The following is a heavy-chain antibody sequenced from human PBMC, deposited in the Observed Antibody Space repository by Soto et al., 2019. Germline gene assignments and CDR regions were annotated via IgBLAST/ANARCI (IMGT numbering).Heavy chain of an antibody. Sequence: QLQLQESGSGLVKPSQTLSLTCAVSGGSISSGGYSWSWIRQPPGKGLEWIGYIYHSGSTYYNPSLKIRLTISVDRSKNQFSLKLSAVTAADTAVYYCAAGGGLPRYYWGQGTLVTVSS. D-gene: IGHD5-12*01. J-gene: IGHJ4*02. CDR3: AAGGGLPRYY. V-gene: IGHV4-30-2*01. CDR1: GGSISSGGYS. CDR2: IYHSGST.